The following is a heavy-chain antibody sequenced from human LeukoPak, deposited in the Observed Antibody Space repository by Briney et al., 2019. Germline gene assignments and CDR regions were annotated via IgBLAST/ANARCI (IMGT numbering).Heavy chain of an antibody. CDR3: ARHVESLGAGFPFDC. CDR1: GGSISSYY. CDR2: IYYTGST. Sequence: SETLSLTCIVSGGSISSYYWSWIRQPPGKGLEWIGYIYYTGSTNYNPSLKSRVTISVDTSKNQLSLKLRSVTAADTAMYYCARHVESLGAGFPFDCWGQGTLVTVSS. V-gene: IGHV4-59*08. J-gene: IGHJ4*02. D-gene: IGHD3-16*01.